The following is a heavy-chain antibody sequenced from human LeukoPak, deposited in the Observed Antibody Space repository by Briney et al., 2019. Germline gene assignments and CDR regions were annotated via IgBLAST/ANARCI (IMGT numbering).Heavy chain of an antibody. V-gene: IGHV3-7*03. Sequence: PGGSLRLFCAASGFILSNHWMTWVRQAPGKGPEWVANMNKDGSEKYYVNSVKGRFTISRDTAKNSLYLQMNNLRAEDTALYYCARNNDMDVWGQGTTVIVSS. D-gene: IGHD1/OR15-1a*01. CDR1: GFILSNHW. CDR3: ARNNDMDV. CDR2: MNKDGSEK. J-gene: IGHJ6*02.